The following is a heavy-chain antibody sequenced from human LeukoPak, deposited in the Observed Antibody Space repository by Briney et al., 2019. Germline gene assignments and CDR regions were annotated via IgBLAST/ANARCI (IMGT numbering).Heavy chain of an antibody. V-gene: IGHV3-9*01. J-gene: IGHJ4*02. CDR1: GFTFSSYG. D-gene: IGHD3-10*01. Sequence: SLRLSCAASGFTFSSYGMHWVRQAPGKGLEWVSGISWNSGSIGYADSVKGRFTISRDNAKNSLYLQMNSLRVEDTAVYYCVRERYRGSDYWGQGTLVTVSS. CDR3: VRERYRGSDY. CDR2: ISWNSGSI.